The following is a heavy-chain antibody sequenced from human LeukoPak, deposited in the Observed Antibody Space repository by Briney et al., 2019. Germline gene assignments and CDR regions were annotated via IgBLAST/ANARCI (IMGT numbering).Heavy chain of an antibody. CDR3: ARGRQDVTMIVVIMTAVSYYLDV. V-gene: IGHV4-34*01. J-gene: IGHJ6*03. CDR1: GGSFSGYY. CDR2: MNPSGST. Sequence: SETLSLTCAVYGGSFSGYYWTWIRHTPEKGLEWIGEMNPSGSTNYNPSLKSRVTKSVDTSKNQFSLTLSSVTAADTAVYYCARGRQDVTMIVVIMTAVSYYLDVWGKGTTVTVS. D-gene: IGHD3-22*01.